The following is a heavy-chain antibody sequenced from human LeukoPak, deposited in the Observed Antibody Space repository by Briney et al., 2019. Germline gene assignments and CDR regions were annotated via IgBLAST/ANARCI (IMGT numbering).Heavy chain of an antibody. CDR2: IYHSGST. V-gene: IGHV4-38-2*02. J-gene: IGHJ4*02. D-gene: IGHD3-3*01. CDR3: ARDAPADYDFWSGYYIAYYFDY. Sequence: SETLSLTCTVSGYSISSGYYWGWIRQPPGKGLEWIGSIYHSGSTYYNPSLKSRVTISVDTSKNQFSLKLSSVTAADTAVHYCARDAPADYDFWSGYYIAYYFDYWGQGTLVTVSS. CDR1: GYSISSGYY.